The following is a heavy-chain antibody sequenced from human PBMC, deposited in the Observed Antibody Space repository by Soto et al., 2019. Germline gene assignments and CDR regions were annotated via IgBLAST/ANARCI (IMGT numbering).Heavy chain of an antibody. Sequence: GGSLRLSCAASGFTFSSYGMHWVRQAPGKGLEWVAVISYDGSNKYYADSVKGRFTISRDNSKNTMYLQMNSLRAEDTAVYYCAKGIEAAGLYYYYYYGMEVWGQG. V-gene: IGHV3-30*18. J-gene: IGHJ6*02. CDR3: AKGIEAAGLYYYYYYGMEV. D-gene: IGHD6-13*01. CDR1: GFTFSSYG. CDR2: ISYDGSNK.